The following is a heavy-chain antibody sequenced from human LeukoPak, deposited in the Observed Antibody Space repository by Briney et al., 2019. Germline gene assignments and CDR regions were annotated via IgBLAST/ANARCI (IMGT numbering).Heavy chain of an antibody. CDR1: GGSISSYY. CDR3: ARHVREYSSFAY. J-gene: IGHJ4*02. CDR2: IYYSGST. V-gene: IGHV4-59*08. Sequence: NASETLSLTCTVSGGSISSYYRSWIRQPPGKGLEWIGYIYYSGSTNYNPSLKSRVTISVDTSKDQFSLKLSSVTAADTAVYYCARHVREYSSFAYWGQGTLVTVPS. D-gene: IGHD6-6*01.